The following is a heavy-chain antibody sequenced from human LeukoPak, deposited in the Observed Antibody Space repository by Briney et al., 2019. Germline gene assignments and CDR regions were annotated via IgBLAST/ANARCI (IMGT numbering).Heavy chain of an antibody. D-gene: IGHD4-23*01. J-gene: IGHJ6*03. CDR3: ARDRDGGNDYCYYYMDV. CDR1: GGSFSGYY. V-gene: IGHV4-4*07. CDR2: IYTSGST. Sequence: SETLSLTCAVYGGSFSGYYWSWIRQPAGKGLEWIGRIYTSGSTNYNPSLKSRVTISVDTSKNQFSLKLSSVTAADTAVYYCARDRDGGNDYCYYYMDVWGKGTTVTISS.